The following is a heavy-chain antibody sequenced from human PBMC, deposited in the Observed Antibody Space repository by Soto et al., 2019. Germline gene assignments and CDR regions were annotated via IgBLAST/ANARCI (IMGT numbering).Heavy chain of an antibody. CDR2: ISGSGGRT. Sequence: GGSLRLSCAASGFTFSTYAMSWVRQAPGKGLEWVSGISGSGGRTYYADSVKGRFTISRDNSRNTLNLQMNSLRAEDTAVYYCAKYYYDSSGFDSWGQGTLVTVYS. V-gene: IGHV3-23*01. D-gene: IGHD3-22*01. CDR3: AKYYYDSSGFDS. CDR1: GFTFSTYA. J-gene: IGHJ4*02.